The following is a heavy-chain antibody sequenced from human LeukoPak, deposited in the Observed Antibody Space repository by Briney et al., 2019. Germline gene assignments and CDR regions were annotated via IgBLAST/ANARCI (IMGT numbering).Heavy chain of an antibody. D-gene: IGHD3-10*01. CDR3: ARDAVYYYGSGSTDAFDI. CDR1: GFTFSSYT. CDR2: ISGSGDNT. V-gene: IGHV3-23*01. Sequence: GGSLRLSCAASGFTFSSYTMSCVRQAPGKGLEWVSAISGSGDNTYYADSVKGRFTISRDNSKNTLYLQMNSLRAEDTAVYYCARDAVYYYGSGSTDAFDIWGQGTMVTVSS. J-gene: IGHJ3*02.